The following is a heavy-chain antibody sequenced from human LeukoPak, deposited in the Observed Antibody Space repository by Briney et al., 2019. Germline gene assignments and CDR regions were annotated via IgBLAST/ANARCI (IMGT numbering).Heavy chain of an antibody. J-gene: IGHJ4*02. Sequence: ASVKVSCKASGYSFTGYYIHWVRPVPGQGLEWMGWLNPSTGGTKYAQKFQDRVTMTRDTSISTAYMDLNSLRSDDTAVYYCAKIVDGSGWSPFEYWGQGTLVTVSS. V-gene: IGHV1-2*02. CDR2: LNPSTGGT. CDR3: AKIVDGSGWSPFEY. CDR1: GYSFTGYY. D-gene: IGHD6-19*01.